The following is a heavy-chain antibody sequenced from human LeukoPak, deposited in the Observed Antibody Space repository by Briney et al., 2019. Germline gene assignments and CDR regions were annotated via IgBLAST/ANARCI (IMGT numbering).Heavy chain of an antibody. D-gene: IGHD3-22*01. CDR3: ARTPGDSCGYYHYYYYMDV. V-gene: IGHV4-61*02. J-gene: IGHJ6*03. CDR2: IYTSGST. Sequence: PSQTLSLTCTVSGGSISSGGYYWSWIRQPAGKGLEWIGRIYTSGSTNENPSLKRRGTITEDTSKSQFSLKLSSVTAADTAVYYCARTPGDSCGYYHYYYYMDVWGKGTTVTVSS. CDR1: GGSISSGGYY.